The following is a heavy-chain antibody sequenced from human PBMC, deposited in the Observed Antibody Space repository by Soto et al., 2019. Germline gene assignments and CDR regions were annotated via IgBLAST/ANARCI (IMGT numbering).Heavy chain of an antibody. Sequence: SPTLSLPCAISGDSVSSNSAAWNWIRQSASRGLEWRGRTYYRSKWYNDYAVSVKSRITINPDTSKNQFSLQLNSVTPEDTAVYYCARTFGVVIRYYFDYWGQGTLVTVSS. CDR3: ARTFGVVIRYYFDY. D-gene: IGHD3-3*01. CDR2: TYYRSKWYN. J-gene: IGHJ4*02. V-gene: IGHV6-1*01. CDR1: GDSVSSNSAA.